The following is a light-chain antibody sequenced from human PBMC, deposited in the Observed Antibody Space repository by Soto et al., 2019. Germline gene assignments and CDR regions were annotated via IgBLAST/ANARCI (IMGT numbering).Light chain of an antibody. CDR2: GAS. V-gene: IGKV3-20*01. CDR3: QQYDSSPRT. Sequence: EIVLTQSPGTLSLSPGERATLSCRASQSVNSRYLAWYQQKPGQAPRLLIYGASSRPTGIPDRFSGSGSGTDFTLSISRLEPEDCAVYYCQQYDSSPRTFGQGTKLEIK. CDR1: QSVNSRY. J-gene: IGKJ2*01.